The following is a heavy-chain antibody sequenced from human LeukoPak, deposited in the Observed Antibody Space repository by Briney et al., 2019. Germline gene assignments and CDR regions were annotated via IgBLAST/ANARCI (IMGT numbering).Heavy chain of an antibody. CDR3: ARGLANSRDY. V-gene: IGHV3-30*04. CDR1: GFTFSSYA. CDR2: ISYDGSNK. J-gene: IGHJ4*02. Sequence: GGSLRLACAASGFTFSSYAMHWVRQAPGKGLEWVAVISYDGSNKYYADSVKGRFTISRDNSKNTLYLQMNSLRTEDTAVYYCARGLANSRDYWGQGTLVTVSS.